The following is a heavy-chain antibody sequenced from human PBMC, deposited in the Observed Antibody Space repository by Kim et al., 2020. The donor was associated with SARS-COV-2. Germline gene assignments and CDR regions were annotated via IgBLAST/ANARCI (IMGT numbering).Heavy chain of an antibody. J-gene: IGHJ6*02. CDR2: ISSSSSYI. D-gene: IGHD5-18*01. CDR1: GFTFSSYS. Sequence: GGSLRLSCAASGFTFSSYSMNWVRQAPGKGLEWVSSISSSSSYIYYADSVKGRFTISRDNAKNSLYLQMNSLRAEDTAVYYCARFADTAMVVATIWHGALGGMDVWGQGTTVTVSS. V-gene: IGHV3-21*01. CDR3: ARFADTAMVVATIWHGALGGMDV.